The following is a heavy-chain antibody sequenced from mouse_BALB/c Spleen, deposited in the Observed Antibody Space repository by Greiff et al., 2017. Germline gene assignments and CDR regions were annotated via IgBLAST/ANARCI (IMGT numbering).Heavy chain of an antibody. CDR3: ARTGSYFDY. D-gene: IGHD4-1*01. V-gene: IGHV7-3*02. Sequence: EVQRVESGGGLVQPGGSLRLSCATSGFTFTDYYMSWVRQPPGKALEWLGFIRNKANGYTTEYSASVKGRFTISRDNSQSILYLQMNTLRAEDSATYYCARTGSYFDYWGQGTTLTVSS. CDR1: GFTFTDYY. J-gene: IGHJ2*01. CDR2: IRNKANGYTT.